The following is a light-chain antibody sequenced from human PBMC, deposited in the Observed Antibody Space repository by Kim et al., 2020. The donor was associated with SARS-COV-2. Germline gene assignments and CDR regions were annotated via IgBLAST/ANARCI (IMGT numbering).Light chain of an antibody. V-gene: IGLV1-47*01. CDR1: SSNIGSNY. CDR2: RNN. CDR3: AAWDDSLSAL. J-gene: IGLJ2*01. Sequence: QSVLTQPPSASGTPGQRVTISCSGSSSNIGSNYVYWYQQLPGTAPKLLIYRNNQRPSGVPDRFSGSKSGTSASLAISGLRSEDEADYYCAAWDDSLSALFGRGTPPAVL.